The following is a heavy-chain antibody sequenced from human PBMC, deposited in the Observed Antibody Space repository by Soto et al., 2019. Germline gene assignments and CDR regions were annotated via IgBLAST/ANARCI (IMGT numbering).Heavy chain of an antibody. V-gene: IGHV1-46*03. J-gene: IGHJ4*01. Sequence: ASVKVSCKTSGYDFTRYFIHWVRQAPGQGLEWMVKVNPTGGSPTFGQKFQGRVTVTTDTSTSTVYMELSSLRSDDTAVYYCSIDLSPYWG. CDR1: GYDFTRYF. CDR2: VNPTGGSP. CDR3: SIDLSPY. D-gene: IGHD3-16*02.